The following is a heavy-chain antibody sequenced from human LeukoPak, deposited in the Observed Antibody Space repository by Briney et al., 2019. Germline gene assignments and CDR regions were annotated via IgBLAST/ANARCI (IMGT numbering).Heavy chain of an antibody. Sequence: PGGSLRLSCAASGFTFSSYGMHWVRQAPGKGLEWVAVMSFDGSHTYYADSVKGRFTISRDNSKNTLYLQMNSLRAEDTAVYYCAKTEMATIHNFDYWGQGTLVTVSS. D-gene: IGHD5-24*01. CDR2: MSFDGSHT. CDR1: GFTFSSYG. V-gene: IGHV3-30*18. J-gene: IGHJ4*02. CDR3: AKTEMATIHNFDY.